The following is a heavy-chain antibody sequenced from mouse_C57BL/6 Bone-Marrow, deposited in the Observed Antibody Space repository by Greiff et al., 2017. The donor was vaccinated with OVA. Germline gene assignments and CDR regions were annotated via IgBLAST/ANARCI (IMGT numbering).Heavy chain of an antibody. V-gene: IGHV1-81*01. CDR2: IYPRSGNN. CDR3: ARDDYWYFDV. Sequence: VELQQSGAELARPGAAAKLSCKASGYTFTSYGISWVKQRTGQGLEWVGEIYPRSGNNYYNEKFKGKATLTEDKSSSTAYMELRSLTSEDSAVYFCARDDYWYFDVWGTGTTVTVSS. J-gene: IGHJ1*03. D-gene: IGHD2-3*01. CDR1: GYTFTSYG.